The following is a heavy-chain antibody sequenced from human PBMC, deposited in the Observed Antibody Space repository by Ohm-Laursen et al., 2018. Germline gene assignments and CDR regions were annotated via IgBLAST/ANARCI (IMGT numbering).Heavy chain of an antibody. J-gene: IGHJ4*02. CDR2: ISFSGSYI. CDR3: LRYSEGY. D-gene: IGHD2-15*01. CDR1: GFTFSSYS. Sequence: SLRLSCTASGFTFSSYSMNWVRQAPGKGLEWVSSISFSGSYIYYADSVKGRFTISRDNAKNSLYLQMNSLRAEDTAVYYCLRYSEGYWGQGTLVTVSS. V-gene: IGHV3-21*01.